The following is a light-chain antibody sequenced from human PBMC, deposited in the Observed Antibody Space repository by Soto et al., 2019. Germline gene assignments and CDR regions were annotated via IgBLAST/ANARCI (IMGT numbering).Light chain of an antibody. Sequence: EIVMTQSPATLSVSPGEGVTLSCKASQSVSSYLAWYQQKPGQAPRLLINGASTRAAGFPARFSGSGSGKEFTLTISSLQSEDFAVYYCQQYLNWPWTCGQGTKVEIK. CDR2: GAS. V-gene: IGKV3-15*01. CDR1: QSVSSY. CDR3: QQYLNWPWT. J-gene: IGKJ1*01.